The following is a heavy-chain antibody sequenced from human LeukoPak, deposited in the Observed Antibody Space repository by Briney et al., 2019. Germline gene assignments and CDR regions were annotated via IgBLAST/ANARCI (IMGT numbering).Heavy chain of an antibody. V-gene: IGHV3-11*03. CDR2: ISSSSSYT. CDR1: GFTFSDYY. CDR3: ARRYSGYDPSYYYYYGMDV. D-gene: IGHD5-12*01. Sequence: GGSLRLSCAASGFTFSDYYMSWIRQAPGKGLEGVSYISSSSSYTNYADSVKGRFTISRDNAKNSLYLQMNSLRAEDTAVYYCARRYSGYDPSYYYYYGMDVWGQGTTVTVSS. J-gene: IGHJ6*02.